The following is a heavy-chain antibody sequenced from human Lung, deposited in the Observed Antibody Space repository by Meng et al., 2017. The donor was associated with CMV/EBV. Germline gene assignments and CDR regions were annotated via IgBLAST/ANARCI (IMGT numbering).Heavy chain of an antibody. CDR3: ARGTGIFDY. D-gene: IGHD7-27*01. J-gene: IGHJ4*02. CDR1: GYNFTSHG. CDR2: ISPSIGST. Sequence: VCCRASGYNFTSHGITWVRQAPGQGLEWMGWISPSIGSTNYAQKLEGRVTMTTDRSTTTAYLELRSLRYDDTAVYFCARGTGIFDYWGQGTLVTVSS. V-gene: IGHV1-18*04.